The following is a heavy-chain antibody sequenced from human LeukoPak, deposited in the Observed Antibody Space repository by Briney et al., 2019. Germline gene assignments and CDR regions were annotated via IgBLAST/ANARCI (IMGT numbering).Heavy chain of an antibody. J-gene: IGHJ4*02. D-gene: IGHD4-23*01. CDR2: ISSNGGST. Sequence: GGSLRLSCSASGFTFSRYAMHWVRQAPGKGLEYVSAISSNGGSTYYADSVKGRFTISTDNSKNTLYLQMNSLRAEDTAVYYCAREPYGGNSWWGQGTLVTVSS. CDR3: AREPYGGNSW. V-gene: IGHV3-64*04. CDR1: GFTFSRYA.